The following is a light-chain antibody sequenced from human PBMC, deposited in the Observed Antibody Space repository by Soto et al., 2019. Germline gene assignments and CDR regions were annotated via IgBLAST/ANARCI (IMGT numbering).Light chain of an antibody. J-gene: IGKJ4*01. CDR1: QSITNF. V-gene: IGKV1-39*01. Sequence: IQMTQSPSSLSASVGDRVTITCRANQSITNFLNWYQKKPWEVPRLLIYAASRLGNGVPSRFSGSGSGTDFALTINSLQPEDFATYYCQQSYTTPRLSFGGGTKVDIK. CDR2: AAS. CDR3: QQSYTTPRLS.